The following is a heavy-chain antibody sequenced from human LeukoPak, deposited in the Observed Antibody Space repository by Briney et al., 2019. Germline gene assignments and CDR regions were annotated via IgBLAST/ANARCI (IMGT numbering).Heavy chain of an antibody. CDR3: ARDVGPGAYYYGSGPWGYYFDY. Sequence: SETLSLTCTVSGGSISSYCWSWIRQPAGKGLEWIGRIYTSGSTNYNPSLKSRVTMSVDTSKNQFSLKLSSVTAADTAVYYCARDVGPGAYYYGSGPWGYYFDYWGQGTLVTVSS. CDR2: IYTSGST. D-gene: IGHD3-10*01. V-gene: IGHV4-4*07. J-gene: IGHJ4*02. CDR1: GGSISSYC.